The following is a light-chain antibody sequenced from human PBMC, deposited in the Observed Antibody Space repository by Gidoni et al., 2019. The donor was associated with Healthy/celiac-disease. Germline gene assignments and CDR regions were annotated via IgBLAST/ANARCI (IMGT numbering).Light chain of an antibody. J-gene: IGKJ5*01. CDR3: QQFNSYPT. V-gene: IGKV1-13*02. CDR2: DAS. Sequence: AIQLTQSPSSLSASVGDRVTITCRASQGISSALAWYKPKPGKAPKLLIYDASSLESGVPSRFSGSGSGTDFTLTISSLQPEDFATYYCQQFNSYPTFGQGTRLEIK. CDR1: QGISSA.